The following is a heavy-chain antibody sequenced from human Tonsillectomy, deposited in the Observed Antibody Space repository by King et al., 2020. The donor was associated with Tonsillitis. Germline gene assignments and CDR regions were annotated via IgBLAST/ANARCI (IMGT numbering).Heavy chain of an antibody. J-gene: IGHJ2*01. CDR2: LSGYNGNT. Sequence: QLVQSGAEVKRPGDSVKVSCETSGYTFTSYGIGWVRQAPGQGLEWMGWLSGYNGNTNYAQKFQGRVTMTTDTSTSTAYMELRSLGSDDTAVYYCARGAARDWDDPRYWYFDVGGGGSLVTVSS. CDR3: ARGAARDWDDPRYWYFDV. CDR1: GYTFTSYG. D-gene: IGHD1-1*01. V-gene: IGHV1-18*01.